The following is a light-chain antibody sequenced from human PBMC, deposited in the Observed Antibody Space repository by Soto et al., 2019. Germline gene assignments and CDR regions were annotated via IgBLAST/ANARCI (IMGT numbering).Light chain of an antibody. CDR3: AEWDDSLNGYV. J-gene: IGLJ1*01. V-gene: IGLV1-44*01. CDR1: SSNIGRYT. Sequence: QSALTQPPSASGTPGQRVTISCSGSSSNIGRYTVNWYQQLPGTAPKLLIYSNNQRPSGVPDRFSGSKSGTSASLAISGLQSEDEADYYCAEWDDSLNGYVFGTGTKVTVL. CDR2: SNN.